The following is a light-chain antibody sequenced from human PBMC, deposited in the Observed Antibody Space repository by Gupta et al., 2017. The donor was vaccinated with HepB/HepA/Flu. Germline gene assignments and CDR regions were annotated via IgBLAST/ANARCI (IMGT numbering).Light chain of an antibody. CDR2: GNN. J-gene: IGLJ2*01. Sequence: QSVLPQPPSVSRAPGQRLPISCHWRSSNIGAGYDVHLYQQLPGTAPKLLIYGNNNRPSGVPDRFSGSKSGTSASLAITGLQAEDEADYYCQSYDGSLGGLVLFGGGTKLTVL. V-gene: IGLV1-40*01. CDR1: SSNIGAGYD. CDR3: QSYDGSLGGLVL.